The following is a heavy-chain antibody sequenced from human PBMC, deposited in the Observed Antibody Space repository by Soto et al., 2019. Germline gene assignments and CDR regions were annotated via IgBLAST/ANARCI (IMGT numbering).Heavy chain of an antibody. V-gene: IGHV1-8*01. CDR2: MSPYNGNT. CDR1: GYTFTTYD. Sequence: ASVNVTCKASGYTFTTYDIHWVRQVALQVLEGMGWMSPYNGNTGSTQKFQGRVTMTRNTSISTVYMELTSLRSEDTAVYYCARRKERSGPRYFDYWGQGSLVT. CDR3: ARRKERSGPRYFDY. J-gene: IGHJ4*02. D-gene: IGHD6-25*01.